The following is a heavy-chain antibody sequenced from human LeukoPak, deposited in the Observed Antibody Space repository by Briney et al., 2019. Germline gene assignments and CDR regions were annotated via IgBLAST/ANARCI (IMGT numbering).Heavy chain of an antibody. CDR2: INPNSGGT. Sequence: GASVKVSCKASGYTFIAYYIHWVRQAPGQGVEWMGWINPNSGGTNFLQEFQGRVTMTRDTSINTAYMELYSLTSDDTAMYYCARGGANREAFDIWGQGTMVTVSS. CDR3: ARGGANREAFDI. V-gene: IGHV1-2*02. J-gene: IGHJ3*02. CDR1: GYTFIAYY. D-gene: IGHD1-26*01.